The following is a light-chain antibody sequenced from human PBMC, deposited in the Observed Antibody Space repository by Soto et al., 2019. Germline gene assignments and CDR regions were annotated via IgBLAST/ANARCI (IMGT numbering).Light chain of an antibody. V-gene: IGLV2-8*01. J-gene: IGLJ3*02. Sequence: QSALTQPPSASGSPGRSVTISCTGTSSDVGGYDYVSWFQQHPGKAPKLIIYEVTKLPSGVPDRFSASKSGNTASLTVSGLQAEDAADYYCSSFVAGNNYWVFGGGTKLTVL. CDR1: SSDVGGYDY. CDR3: SSFVAGNNYWV. CDR2: EVT.